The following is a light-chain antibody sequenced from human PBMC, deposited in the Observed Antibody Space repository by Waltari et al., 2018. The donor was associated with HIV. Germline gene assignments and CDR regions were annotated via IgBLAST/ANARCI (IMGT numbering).Light chain of an antibody. Sequence: QSMLTQPPSASGTSGQRVTISCSGSDFNIGANTVNWYQQVPGMAPKLLIYSDHQRPSGVPDRFSGSKSGTSASLAISGLQSEDEANYYCSSWDDSLNGVWVFGGGTKVTVL. CDR1: DFNIGANT. CDR3: SSWDDSLNGVWV. J-gene: IGLJ2*01. CDR2: SDH. V-gene: IGLV1-44*01.